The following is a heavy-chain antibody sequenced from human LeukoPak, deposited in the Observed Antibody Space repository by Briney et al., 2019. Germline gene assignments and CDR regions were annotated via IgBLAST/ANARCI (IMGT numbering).Heavy chain of an antibody. CDR2: INTNTGNP. V-gene: IGHV7-4-1*02. J-gene: IGHJ6*03. CDR3: AKVAPMIRGPYYFYYMEV. CDR1: GYTFTSYA. D-gene: IGHD3-10*01. Sequence: ASVKVSCKASGYTFTSYAMNWVRQAPGQGLEWMGWINTNTGNPTYAQGFTGRFVFSLDTSVSTAYLQVSNLRAEDTAVYYCAKVAPMIRGPYYFYYMEVWGKGTTVTVSS.